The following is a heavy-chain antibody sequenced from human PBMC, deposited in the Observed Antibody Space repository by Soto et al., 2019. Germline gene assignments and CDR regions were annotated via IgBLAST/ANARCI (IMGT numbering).Heavy chain of an antibody. V-gene: IGHV3-23*01. CDR2: ISGSGGST. CDR1: GFTFSSYA. D-gene: IGHD3-22*01. Sequence: PGGSLRLSCAASGFTFSSYAMSWVRQAPGKGLEWVSAISGSGGSTYYADSVKGRFTISRDNSKNTLYLQMNSLRAEDTAVYYCAGLITMIRGNRWCAFDIWGQGTMVTVSS. J-gene: IGHJ3*02. CDR3: AGLITMIRGNRWCAFDI.